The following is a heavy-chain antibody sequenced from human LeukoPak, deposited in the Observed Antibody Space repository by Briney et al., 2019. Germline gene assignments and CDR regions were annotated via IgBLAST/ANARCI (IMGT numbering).Heavy chain of an antibody. D-gene: IGHD3-22*01. V-gene: IGHV4-59*01. CDR1: GGSISSYY. CDR3: ARDLPYDSSGYLGPV. J-gene: IGHJ4*02. Sequence: SETLSLTCTVSGGSISSYYWSWIRQPPGKELEWIGNIYYSGSTNYNPSLKSRVTISVDTSKNQFSLKLSSVTAADTAVYYCARDLPYDSSGYLGPVWGQGTLVTVSS. CDR2: IYYSGST.